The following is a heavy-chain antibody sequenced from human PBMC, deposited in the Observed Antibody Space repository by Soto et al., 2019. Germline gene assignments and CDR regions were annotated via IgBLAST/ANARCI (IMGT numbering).Heavy chain of an antibody. J-gene: IGHJ5*02. CDR1: GYTFTSFG. CDR2: INAGNGNT. Sequence: ASVNVSCKTSGYTFTSFGISWVRQAPGQRLEWMGWINAGNGNTKYSQKFQGRVTITRDTSASTAYMELSSLRSEDTAVYYCARDVWFDPWGQGSLVTVSS. V-gene: IGHV1-3*01. CDR3: ARDVWFDP.